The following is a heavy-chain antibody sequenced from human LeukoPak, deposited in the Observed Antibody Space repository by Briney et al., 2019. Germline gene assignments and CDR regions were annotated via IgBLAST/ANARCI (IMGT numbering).Heavy chain of an antibody. J-gene: IGHJ4*02. V-gene: IGHV4-34*01. CDR1: GGSFSGYY. Sequence: SETLSLTCAVYGGSFSGYYWSWIRQPPGKGLEWIGEINHSGSTNYNPSLKSRVTISVDTSKNQFSLKLSSVTAADTAVYYCARGFPRVATRPLDYWGQGTLVTVSS. D-gene: IGHD5-12*01. CDR3: ARGFPRVATRPLDY. CDR2: INHSGST.